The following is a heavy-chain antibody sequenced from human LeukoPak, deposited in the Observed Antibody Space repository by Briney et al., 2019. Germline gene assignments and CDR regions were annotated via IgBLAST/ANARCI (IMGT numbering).Heavy chain of an antibody. D-gene: IGHD6-13*01. CDR3: ARVAAAAGILDY. CDR2: IYYSGST. CDR1: GGSISSGSYY. V-gene: IGHV4-39*07. J-gene: IGHJ4*02. Sequence: SETLSLTCTGSGGSISSGSYYWVWIRQPPGKGLEWIGSIYYSGSTYYNPSLESRVTISVDTSKSQFSLKLSSVTAADTAVYSCARVAAAAGILDYWGQGTLVTVSS.